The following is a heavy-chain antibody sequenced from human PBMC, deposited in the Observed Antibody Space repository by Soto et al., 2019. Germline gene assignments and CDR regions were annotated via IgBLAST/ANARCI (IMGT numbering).Heavy chain of an antibody. CDR3: ARYQSGSSWLGQYNWFDP. CDR1: GYTFTSYG. J-gene: IGHJ5*02. Sequence: QVQLVQSGAAVKKPGASVKVSCKAAGYTFTSYGISWVRQAPGQGLEWMGWISAYNGNTNYAQKLQGRVTMTTDTSTSTAYMELRSLSSDATAVYDFARYQSGSSWLGQYNWFDPWGQGTLVTVSS. D-gene: IGHD6-13*01. V-gene: IGHV1-18*01. CDR2: ISAYNGNT.